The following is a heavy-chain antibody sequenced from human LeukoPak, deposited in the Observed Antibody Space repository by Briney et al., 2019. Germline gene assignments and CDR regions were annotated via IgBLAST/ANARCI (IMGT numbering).Heavy chain of an antibody. Sequence: GGSLRLSCAASGFTFSSYAMSWVRQAPGKGLEWVSAISGSGGSTYYADSVKGRFTISRDNSKNTLYLQMNSLKTEDTAVYYCTRADDFWSGPVFDYWGQGTLVTVSS. V-gene: IGHV3-23*01. CDR1: GFTFSSYA. J-gene: IGHJ4*02. CDR3: TRADDFWSGPVFDY. D-gene: IGHD3-3*01. CDR2: ISGSGGST.